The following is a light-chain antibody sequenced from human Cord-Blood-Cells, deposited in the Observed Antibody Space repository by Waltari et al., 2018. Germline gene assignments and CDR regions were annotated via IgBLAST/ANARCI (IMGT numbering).Light chain of an antibody. CDR2: DAS. V-gene: IGKV3-11*01. J-gene: IGKJ4*01. Sequence: EIVLTQSPATLSLSPGERATLSCRASQSVSSYLAWYQQKPGQAPRCLIYDASNRPTGNPARFSGSGSGTDFTLTISSLEPEDLAVYYCQQRSNWLTFGGGTKVEI. CDR3: QQRSNWLT. CDR1: QSVSSY.